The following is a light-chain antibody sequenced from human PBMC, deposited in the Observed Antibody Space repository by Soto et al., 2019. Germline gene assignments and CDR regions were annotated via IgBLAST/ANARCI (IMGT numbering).Light chain of an antibody. CDR3: QQYLTSPIT. Sequence: EIVLTQSPGTLALSPGERATLSRRASQSVNSRLAWYQHKPGQAPRLLISGASNRASGIPARFSGWGSGTDLTLTLSRVDPAEFAFYCCQQYLTSPITFGQGTRLEIK. CDR2: GAS. CDR1: QSVNSR. J-gene: IGKJ5*01. V-gene: IGKV3-20*01.